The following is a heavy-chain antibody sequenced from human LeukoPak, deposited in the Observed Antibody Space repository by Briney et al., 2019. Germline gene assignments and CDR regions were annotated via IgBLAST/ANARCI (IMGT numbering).Heavy chain of an antibody. CDR2: IDHSGST. D-gene: IGHD3-10*01. CDR1: GYSISSGYY. V-gene: IGHV4-38-2*02. Sequence: SETLSLTCTVSGYSISSGYYWGWIRQPPGKGLEWTGSIDHSGSTYYNPSLKSRITISVDTSKNQFSLKLSSVTAADTAVYYCARNIHYYGSGSGYWGQGTLVTVSS. J-gene: IGHJ4*02. CDR3: ARNIHYYGSGSGY.